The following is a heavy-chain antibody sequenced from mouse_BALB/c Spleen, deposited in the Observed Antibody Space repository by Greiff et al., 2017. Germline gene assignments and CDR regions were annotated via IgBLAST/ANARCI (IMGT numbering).Heavy chain of an antibody. CDR3: ARRTPYYVRSYPYAMDY. J-gene: IGHJ4*01. D-gene: IGHD1-1*01. CDR1: GYTFSSYW. V-gene: IGHV1-9*01. Sequence: VKLQQSGAELMKPGASVKISCKATGYTFSSYWIEWVKQRPGHGLEWIGEILPGSGSTNYNEKFKGKATFTADTSSNTAYMQLSSLTSDDSAVYYCARRTPYYVRSYPYAMDYWGQGTSVTVSS. CDR2: ILPGSGST.